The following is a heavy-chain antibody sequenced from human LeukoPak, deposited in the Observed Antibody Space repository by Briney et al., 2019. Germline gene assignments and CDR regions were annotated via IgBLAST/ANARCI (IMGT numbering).Heavy chain of an antibody. J-gene: IGHJ5*02. D-gene: IGHD5-12*01. CDR3: AHRPRGFPRGIWFGP. V-gene: IGHV2-5*01. CDR2: IYWNDDK. Sequence: SGPTLVKPTQTLTLTCTFSGFSLSTSGVGVGWIRQPPGKALEWLALIYWNDDKRYSPSLKSRLTITKDTSKNQVVPTMTNMDPVDTATYYCAHRPRGFPRGIWFGPWGQGTLVTVSS. CDR1: GFSLSTSGVG.